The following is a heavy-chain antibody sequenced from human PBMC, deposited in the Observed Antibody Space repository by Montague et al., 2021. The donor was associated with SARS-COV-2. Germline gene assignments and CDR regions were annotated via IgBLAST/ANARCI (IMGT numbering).Heavy chain of an antibody. CDR2: IFYSGTT. CDR3: ARALRVVVGNVSAFDI. V-gene: IGHV4-59*01. J-gene: IGHJ3*02. CDR1: GGSISSYY. Sequence: SETLSLTCTVSGGSISSYYWSWIRQPPGKGLEWIGYIFYSGTTNYNPSLKSRVTISVDTSKNQFSLKLSSVTAADTAVYYCARALRVVVGNVSAFDIWGQGTLVTVSS. D-gene: IGHD2-21*01.